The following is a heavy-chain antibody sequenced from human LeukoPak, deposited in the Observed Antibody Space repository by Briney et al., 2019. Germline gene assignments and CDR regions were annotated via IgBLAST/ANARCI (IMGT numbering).Heavy chain of an antibody. CDR1: GYTFTGYY. Sequence: ASVKVSCKASGYTFTGYYMHWVRQAPGQGLEWMGRINPNSGGTNYAQKFQGRVTMTRDTSISTAYMELSRLRSDDTAVYYCAREIIPDIVVVVAVYMDVWGKWTTVTVSS. D-gene: IGHD2-15*01. V-gene: IGHV1-2*06. J-gene: IGHJ6*03. CDR3: AREIIPDIVVVVAVYMDV. CDR2: INPNSGGT.